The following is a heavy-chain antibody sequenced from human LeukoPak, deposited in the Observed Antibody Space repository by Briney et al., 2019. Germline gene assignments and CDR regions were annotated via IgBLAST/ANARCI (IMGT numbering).Heavy chain of an antibody. D-gene: IGHD3-22*01. CDR2: IYSSGST. J-gene: IGHJ5*02. Sequence: PSETLSLTCTVSGGSLSSYYWSWIRQPPWKGLEWIGYIYSSGSTNSNPSLKSRVTISLDTSKNQFSLKLSSVTAADTAVYYCARVAYYDSSGLNWFDPWGQGTLVTVSS. CDR1: GGSLSSYY. V-gene: IGHV4-59*01. CDR3: ARVAYYDSSGLNWFDP.